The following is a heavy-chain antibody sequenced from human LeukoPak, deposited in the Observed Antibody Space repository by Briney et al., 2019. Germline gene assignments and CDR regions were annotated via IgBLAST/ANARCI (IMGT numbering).Heavy chain of an antibody. Sequence: GGSLRLSCAASGFTFSSYWMHWVRQAPGKGLVWVSRINSDGSSTSYADSVKGRFTISRDNSKNTLYLQMNSLRAEDTAVYYCAKVARYCSSTSCYYFDYWGQGTLVTVSS. CDR3: AKVARYCSSTSCYYFDY. CDR1: GFTFSSYW. D-gene: IGHD2-2*01. V-gene: IGHV3-74*01. CDR2: INSDGSST. J-gene: IGHJ4*02.